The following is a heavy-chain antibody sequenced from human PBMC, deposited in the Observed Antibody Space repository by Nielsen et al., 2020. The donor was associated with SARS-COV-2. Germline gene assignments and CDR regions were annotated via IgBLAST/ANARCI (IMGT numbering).Heavy chain of an antibody. V-gene: IGHV3-20*04. D-gene: IGHD3-10*01. CDR1: GFTFDDYG. Sequence: GESLKISCAASGFTFDDYGMSWVRQAPGKGLEWVSGINWNGGSTYYADSVKGRFTVSRDNSKNTLYLQMNSLRAEDTAVYYCVKVLYGSGSNSFDYWGQGTLVTVSS. J-gene: IGHJ4*02. CDR3: VKVLYGSGSNSFDY. CDR2: INWNGGST.